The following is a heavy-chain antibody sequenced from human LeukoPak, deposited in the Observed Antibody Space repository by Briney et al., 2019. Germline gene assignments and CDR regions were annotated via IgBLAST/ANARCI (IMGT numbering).Heavy chain of an antibody. CDR1: GFIFSNYW. Sequence: GGSLRLSCTASGFIFSNYWMTWVRQAPGKGLEWVAQINQDGSKEYYIDSVKARFSISRDNARNSLSLQMNSLRAEDTAVYYCVRDGGVSGYHLLDYWGQGTLVTVSS. V-gene: IGHV3-7*01. D-gene: IGHD5-12*01. CDR3: VRDGGVSGYHLLDY. CDR2: INQDGSKE. J-gene: IGHJ4*02.